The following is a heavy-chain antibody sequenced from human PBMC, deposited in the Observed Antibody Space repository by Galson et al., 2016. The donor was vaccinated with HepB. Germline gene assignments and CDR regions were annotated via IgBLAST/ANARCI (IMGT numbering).Heavy chain of an antibody. V-gene: IGHV1-18*04. CDR3: AVMAVAGYEY. CDR2: TSGYNGNT. J-gene: IGHJ4*02. D-gene: IGHD6-19*01. Sequence: SVKVSCKASGYTLTSYGINWVRQAPGEGLEWMGWTSGYNGNTIYAQKLQGSVTMTPDTSTNTAYMELRSLRYAETAVYYCAVMAVAGYEYWGQGTLVTVSS. CDR1: GYTLTSYG.